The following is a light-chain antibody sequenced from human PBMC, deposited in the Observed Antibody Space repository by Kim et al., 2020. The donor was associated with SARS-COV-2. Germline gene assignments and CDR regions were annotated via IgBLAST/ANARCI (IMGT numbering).Light chain of an antibody. CDR3: QSFDSSLSGYV. V-gene: IGLV1-40*01. J-gene: IGLJ1*01. CDR1: SSNIGAGYD. Sequence: RVNISGTGSSSNIGAGYDVHWYQQLPGTAPKLLIYGNSNRPSGVPDRFSGSKSGTSASLAITGLQAEDEADYYCQSFDSSLSGYVFGTGTKVTVL. CDR2: GNS.